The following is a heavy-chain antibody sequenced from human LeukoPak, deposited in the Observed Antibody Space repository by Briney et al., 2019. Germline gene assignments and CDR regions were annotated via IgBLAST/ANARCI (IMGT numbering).Heavy chain of an antibody. CDR2: IGATVSTI. D-gene: IGHD2-21*02. Sequence: GGSLRLSCAVSGFTFSSYSMNWVRQAPGKGLEWISYIGATVSTIYYAASVKGRVTISRDNAKNSLYLQMNSLRAEDTAVYYCTRGDCDDHLGDFDIWGQGTLVAVSS. J-gene: IGHJ3*02. CDR3: TRGDCDDHLGDFDI. V-gene: IGHV3-48*04. CDR1: GFTFSSYS.